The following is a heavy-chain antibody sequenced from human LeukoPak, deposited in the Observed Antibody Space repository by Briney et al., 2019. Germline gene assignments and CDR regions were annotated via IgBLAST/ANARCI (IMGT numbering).Heavy chain of an antibody. CDR2: INPNSGGT. D-gene: IGHD6-19*01. J-gene: IGHJ4*02. CDR1: GYTFTGYY. CDR3: AREEGSGCYDS. Sequence: ASVKVSCKASGYTFTGYYMHWVRHAPGQGLEWMGWINPNSGGTNYAQKFQARVTMTRDTSITTAYMELSRLRSDDTAVYYCAREEGSGCYDSWGQGTMLTVSS. V-gene: IGHV1-2*02.